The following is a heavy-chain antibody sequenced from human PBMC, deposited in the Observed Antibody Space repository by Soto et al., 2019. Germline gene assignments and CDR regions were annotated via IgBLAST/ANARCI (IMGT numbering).Heavy chain of an antibody. V-gene: IGHV4-31*03. CDR3: ARVLGGSCYHAGNIDY. CDR1: GGSISSGGYY. CDR2: IYYSGST. D-gene: IGHD2-15*01. Sequence: PSETLSLTCTVSGGSISSGGYYWSWIRQHPGKGLEWIGYIYYSGSTYYNPSLKSRVTISVDTSKNQFSLKLSSVTAADTAVYYCARVLGGSCYHAGNIDYWGQGTLVTVSS. J-gene: IGHJ4*02.